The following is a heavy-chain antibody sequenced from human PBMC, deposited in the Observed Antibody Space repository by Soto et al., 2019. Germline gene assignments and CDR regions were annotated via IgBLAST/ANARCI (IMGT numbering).Heavy chain of an antibody. Sequence: GGSLRLSCAASGFTFSSYGMHWVRQAPGKGLEWVAVIWYDGSNKYYADSVKGRFTISRDNSKNTLYLQMNSLRAEDTAVYYCARHTYYYDSSGYHNSWAFDIWGQGTMVTVSS. J-gene: IGHJ3*02. CDR2: IWYDGSNK. D-gene: IGHD3-22*01. CDR3: ARHTYYYDSSGYHNSWAFDI. CDR1: GFTFSSYG. V-gene: IGHV3-33*01.